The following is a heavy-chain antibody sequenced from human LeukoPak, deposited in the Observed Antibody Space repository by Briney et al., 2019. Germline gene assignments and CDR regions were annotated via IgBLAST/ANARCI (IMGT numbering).Heavy chain of an antibody. CDR1: GFTFSSYW. CDR3: AREFLELLWFAELLNWFDP. CDR2: IKQDGSEK. Sequence: GGSLRLSCAASGFTFSSYWMSWVRQAPGKGLEWVANIKQDGSEKYYVDSVKGRFTISRDNAKNSLYLQMNSLRAEDTAVYYCAREFLELLWFAELLNWFDPWGQGTLVTVSS. J-gene: IGHJ5*02. D-gene: IGHD3-10*01. V-gene: IGHV3-7*01.